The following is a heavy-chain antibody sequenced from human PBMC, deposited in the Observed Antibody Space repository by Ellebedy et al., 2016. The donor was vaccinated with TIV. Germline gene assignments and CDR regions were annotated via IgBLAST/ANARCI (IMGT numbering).Heavy chain of an antibody. CDR2: ISSRGTYI. V-gene: IGHV3-21*01. Sequence: PGGSLRLSCAASGFTFSSYTTNWVRQAPGKGLEWVSSISSRGTYIHYADSLKGRFTISRDNAKNSLYLQMNSLRADATAVYYCARAGGAVTGTGYGMDVWGQGTTVTVSS. CDR3: ARAGGAVTGTGYGMDV. J-gene: IGHJ6*02. D-gene: IGHD6-19*01. CDR1: GFTFSSYT.